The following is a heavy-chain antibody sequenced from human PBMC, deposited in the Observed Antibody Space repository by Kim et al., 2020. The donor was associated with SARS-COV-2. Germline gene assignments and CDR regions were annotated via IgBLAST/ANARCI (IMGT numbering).Heavy chain of an antibody. CDR3: ARDDTGYNYGSDTALDY. CDR1: GFSFNNYE. J-gene: IGHJ4*02. V-gene: IGHV3-48*03. D-gene: IGHD5-18*01. Sequence: GGSLRLSCAASGFSFNNYEMTWVRQAPGKGLEWISHINSGGTTIFYADSVKGRFTISRDNAKNSLYLQMNSLRAEDTAVYYCARDDTGYNYGSDTALDYWGQGTLVTVSS. CDR2: INSGGTTI.